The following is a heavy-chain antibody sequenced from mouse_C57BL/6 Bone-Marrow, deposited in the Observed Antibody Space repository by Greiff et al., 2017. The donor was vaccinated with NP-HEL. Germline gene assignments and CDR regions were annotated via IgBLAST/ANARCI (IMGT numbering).Heavy chain of an antibody. D-gene: IGHD1-1*01. V-gene: IGHV14-4*01. CDR1: GFNFKDDY. J-gene: IGHJ2*01. CDR3: TTATGNYFDY. CDR2: IDPENGDT. Sequence: EVQLQQSGAELVRPGASVKLSCTASGFNFKDDYMHWVKQRPEQGLEWIGWIDPENGDTEYASKFQGKATITADTSSNTAYLQLSSLTSEDTAVYYCTTATGNYFDYWGQGTTLTVSS.